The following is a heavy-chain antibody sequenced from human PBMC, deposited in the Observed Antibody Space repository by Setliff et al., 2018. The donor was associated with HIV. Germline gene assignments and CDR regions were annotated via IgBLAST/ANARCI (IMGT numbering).Heavy chain of an antibody. Sequence: SETLSLTCTVSGGSINGSSYYWGWIRQPPGKGPEWIGSIYYSGSTYYNPSLKSRVTISEDTSKNQISLKLSSVSAADTAVYYCVRHGGTIVVVTTPRLVVWYIDLWGRGTLVTVSS. D-gene: IGHD2-21*02. V-gene: IGHV4-39*01. CDR3: VRHGGTIVVVTTPRLVVWYIDL. J-gene: IGHJ2*01. CDR1: GGSINGSSYY. CDR2: IYYSGST.